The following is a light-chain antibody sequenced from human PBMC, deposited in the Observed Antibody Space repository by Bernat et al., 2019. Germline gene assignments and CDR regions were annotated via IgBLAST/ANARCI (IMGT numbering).Light chain of an antibody. CDR3: SSYVSNRNIV. CDR2: TVT. CDR1: SSDVGGYNF. Sequence: QSALTQPASVSGSPGQSITLSCAGTSSDVGGYNFVSWYQQHPGKAPKLIIYTVTNRPSGVSNRFSGSKSGSTAYLTISGLQAVDEADYYCSSYVSNRNIVFGNGTTVTVL. J-gene: IGLJ1*01. V-gene: IGLV2-14*03.